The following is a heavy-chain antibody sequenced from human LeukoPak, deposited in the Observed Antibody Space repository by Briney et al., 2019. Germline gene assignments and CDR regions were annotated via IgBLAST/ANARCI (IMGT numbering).Heavy chain of an antibody. CDR3: AKDRDYGLGSYYNPGPFDY. CDR1: GFTFSSYA. D-gene: IGHD3-10*01. J-gene: IGHJ4*02. Sequence: GGSLRLSCAASGFTFSSYAMSWVRQAPGKGLEWVSAISGSGGSTYYADSVKGRFTISRDNSKNTLYLQMNSLRAEDTAVYYCAKDRDYGLGSYYNPGPFDYWGQGTLVTVSS. V-gene: IGHV3-23*01. CDR2: ISGSGGST.